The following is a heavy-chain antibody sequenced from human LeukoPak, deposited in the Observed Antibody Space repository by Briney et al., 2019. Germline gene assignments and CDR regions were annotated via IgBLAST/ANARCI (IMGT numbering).Heavy chain of an antibody. V-gene: IGHV4-59*11. CDR3: ARGGTTVTPGYSNTWPGP. Sequence: SETLSLTCSVSGGSISSHYWSWIRQPPGKGLEWTGYIYYSGSTKYNPSLKSRVTISVDTSKNQFSLKLSSVTAADTAVYYCARGGTTVTPGYSNTWPGPWGQGNLVTVSS. CDR1: GGSISSHY. J-gene: IGHJ5*02. CDR2: IYYSGST. D-gene: IGHD4-17*01.